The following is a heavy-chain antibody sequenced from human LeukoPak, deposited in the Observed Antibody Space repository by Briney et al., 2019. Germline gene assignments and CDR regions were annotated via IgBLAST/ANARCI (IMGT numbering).Heavy chain of an antibody. J-gene: IGHJ6*02. CDR1: GFTFSSYS. V-gene: IGHV3-23*01. Sequence: GGSLRLSCAASGFTFSSYSMNWVRQAPGKGLXXVSAISGSGGSTYYADSVKGRFTISRDNSKNTLYLQMNSLRAEDTAVYYCAKSTLGGNIGGLWFGVLDVWGQGTTVTVSS. D-gene: IGHD3-10*01. CDR2: ISGSGGST. CDR3: AKSTLGGNIGGLWFGVLDV.